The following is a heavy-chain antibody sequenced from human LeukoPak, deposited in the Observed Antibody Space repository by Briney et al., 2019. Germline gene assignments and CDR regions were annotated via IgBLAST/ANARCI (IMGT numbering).Heavy chain of an antibody. J-gene: IGHJ4*02. CDR3: AGRRAGADY. D-gene: IGHD6-19*01. CDR2: INHSGST. CDR1: GGSFSGYY. V-gene: IGHV4-34*01. Sequence: SETLSLTCAVYGGSFSGYYWSWIRQPPGKGLEWIGEINHSGSTNYNPSLKSRVTISVDTSKNQFSLKLSSVTAADTAVYYCAGRRAGADYWGQGTLVTVSS.